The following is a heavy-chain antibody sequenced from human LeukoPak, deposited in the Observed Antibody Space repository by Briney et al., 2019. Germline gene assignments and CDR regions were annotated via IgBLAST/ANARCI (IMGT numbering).Heavy chain of an antibody. CDR1: GFTFSSYA. J-gene: IGHJ4*02. CDR2: ISGSGGST. Sequence: GGSLRLSCAASGFTFSSYAMSWVRQAPGKGLEWVSAISGSGGSTYYADPVKGRFTISRDNSKNTLYLQMNSLRAEDTAVYYCVVWGSYRNLDYWGQGTLVTVSS. D-gene: IGHD3-16*02. V-gene: IGHV3-23*01. CDR3: VVWGSYRNLDY.